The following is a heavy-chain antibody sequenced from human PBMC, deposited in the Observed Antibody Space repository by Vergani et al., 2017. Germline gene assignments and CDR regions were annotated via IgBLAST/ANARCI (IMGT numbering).Heavy chain of an antibody. CDR2: IYSGGST. J-gene: IGHJ5*02. V-gene: IGHV3-53*01. D-gene: IGHD6-13*01. CDR1: GFTVSSNY. CDR3: AKDSSAVVEAAAGKDWFDP. Sequence: EVQLVESGGGLIQPGGSLRLSCAASGFTVSSNYMSWVRQAPGKGLEWVSVIYSGGSTYYADSVKGRFTISKDNSKNTLYLQMNSLRAEDTAVYYCAKDSSAVVEAAAGKDWFDPWGQGTLVTVSS.